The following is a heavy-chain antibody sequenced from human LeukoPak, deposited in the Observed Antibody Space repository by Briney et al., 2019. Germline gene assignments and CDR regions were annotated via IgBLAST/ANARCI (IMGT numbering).Heavy chain of an antibody. V-gene: IGHV4-59*01. CDR3: ARDYGDYDFAY. CDR1: GGSISSYY. D-gene: IGHD4-17*01. Sequence: SETLSLTCTASGGSISSYYWSWIWQPPGKGLEWIGYIYYSGSTNYNPSLKSRVTISVDTSKNQFSLKLSSVTAADTAVYYCARDYGDYDFAYWGQGTLVTVSS. J-gene: IGHJ4*02. CDR2: IYYSGST.